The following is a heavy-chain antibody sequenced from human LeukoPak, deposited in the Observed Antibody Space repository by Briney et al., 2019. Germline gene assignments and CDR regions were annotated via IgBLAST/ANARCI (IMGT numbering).Heavy chain of an antibody. J-gene: IGHJ4*02. CDR2: IYTSGST. D-gene: IGHD1-26*01. V-gene: IGHV4-61*02. CDR1: GGSISSGSYY. CDR3: ARRGWDADY. Sequence: SQTLSLTCTVSGGSISSGSYYWSWIRQPAGKGLEWIGRIYTSGSTNYNPSLKSRVTISVDTSKNQFSLKLSSVTAADTAVYYCARRGWDADYWGQGTLVTVSS.